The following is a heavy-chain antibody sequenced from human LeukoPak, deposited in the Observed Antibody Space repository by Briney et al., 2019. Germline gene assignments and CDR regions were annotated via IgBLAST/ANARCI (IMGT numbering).Heavy chain of an antibody. CDR2: INHSGST. J-gene: IGHJ4*02. Sequence: SETLSLTCAVYGDSFSGYYWGWIRQPQGKGLEWIGEINHSGSTNYNPSLKSRVTISVDTSKTQFSLKLSSVTAADTAVYYCARSPYYDILTGYPAGYFDYWGQGTLVTVSS. CDR1: GDSFSGYY. D-gene: IGHD3-9*01. CDR3: ARSPYYDILTGYPAGYFDY. V-gene: IGHV4-34*01.